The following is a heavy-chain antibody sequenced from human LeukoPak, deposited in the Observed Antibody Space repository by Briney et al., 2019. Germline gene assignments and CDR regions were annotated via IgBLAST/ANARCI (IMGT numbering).Heavy chain of an antibody. Sequence: SETLSLTCTVSGDSISSYYWSWIRQPPGKGLEWIGYISYSGSTNYNPSFKSRVTISVETSKTQYSLKLSSVTAADTAVYYCARWTVLRFLEWQRIDYWGQGTLVTVSS. D-gene: IGHD3-3*01. CDR1: GDSISSYY. J-gene: IGHJ4*02. CDR2: ISYSGST. CDR3: ARWTVLRFLEWQRIDY. V-gene: IGHV4-59*08.